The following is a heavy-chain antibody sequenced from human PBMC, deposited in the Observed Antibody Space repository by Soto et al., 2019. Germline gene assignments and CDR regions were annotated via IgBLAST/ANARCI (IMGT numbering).Heavy chain of an antibody. CDR2: IYYSGST. CDR3: ATYYYGSGCDY. D-gene: IGHD3-10*01. J-gene: IGHJ4*02. V-gene: IGHV4-59*01. CDR1: GGSISSYY. Sequence: SGTLSLTCTVSGGSISSYYWSWIRQPPGKGLEWIGYIYYSGSTNYNPSLKSRVTISVDTSKNQFSLKLSSVTAADTAVYYCATYYYGSGCDYWGQGTLVTVSS.